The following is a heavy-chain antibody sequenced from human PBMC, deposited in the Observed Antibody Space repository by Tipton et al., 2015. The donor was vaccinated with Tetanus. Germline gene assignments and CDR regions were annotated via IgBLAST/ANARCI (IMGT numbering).Heavy chain of an antibody. CDR3: ATTGRERWLPMIFDS. D-gene: IGHD5-24*01. CDR1: GFSFSTYT. Sequence: SLRLSCAASGFSFSTYTLNWVRQTPGKGLEWVSSISGTGNIVKDADSVRGRFTISRDNAKNSLFLQMNSLRADDTAVYFCATTGRERWLPMIFDSWGRGTLVTVSS. CDR2: ISGTGNIV. J-gene: IGHJ4*01. V-gene: IGHV3-21*01.